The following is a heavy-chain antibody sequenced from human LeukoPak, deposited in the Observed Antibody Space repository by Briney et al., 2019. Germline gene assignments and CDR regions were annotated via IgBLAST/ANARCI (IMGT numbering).Heavy chain of an antibody. J-gene: IGHJ4*02. V-gene: IGHV3-23*01. CDR1: GFTFSNYA. CDR2: IRGTGDTT. CDR3: VIYQRDFMSGYPYFDY. Sequence: GGSLRLSCAASGFTFSNYAMTWVRQAPGKGLEWVSSIRGTGDTTHYADSVKGRFTISRDNSRNTLYLQMSRLRTEDTAVYFCVIYQRDFMSGYPYFDYWGQGTRVTVSS. D-gene: IGHD3-3*01.